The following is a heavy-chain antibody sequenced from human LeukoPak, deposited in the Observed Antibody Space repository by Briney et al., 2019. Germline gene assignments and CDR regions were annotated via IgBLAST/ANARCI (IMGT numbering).Heavy chain of an antibody. CDR3: ATSLPMGYYDTSGSRVRFDP. V-gene: IGHV1-69*13. D-gene: IGHD3-22*01. J-gene: IGHJ5*02. CDR2: TIPICGTA. Sequence: SVKVSCKASGETFSSLPISWGRQAPGQGLEWLGGTIPICGTATYAQKFQGRITITADESTTTVYMELSSLRSEDTAVYYCATSLPMGYYDTSGSRVRFDPWGQGTLVTVSS. CDR1: GETFSSLP.